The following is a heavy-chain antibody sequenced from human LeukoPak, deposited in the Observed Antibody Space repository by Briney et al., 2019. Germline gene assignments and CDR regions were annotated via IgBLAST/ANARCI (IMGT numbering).Heavy chain of an antibody. CDR1: GFTFSSYG. V-gene: IGHV3-23*01. D-gene: IGHD2-15*01. CDR2: ISHSGGTT. CDR3: AKIRSVYCSGGSCFEFDY. Sequence: HSGGSLRLSCAASGFTFSSYGMSWVRQAPGKGLEWVSAISHSGGTTYYADSVKGRFTISRDNSKNTLYLQMNSLRAEDTAVYYCAKIRSVYCSGGSCFEFDYWGQGTLVTVSS. J-gene: IGHJ4*02.